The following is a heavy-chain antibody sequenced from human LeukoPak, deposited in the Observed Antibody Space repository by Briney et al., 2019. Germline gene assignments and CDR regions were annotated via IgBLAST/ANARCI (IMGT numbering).Heavy chain of an antibody. D-gene: IGHD6-13*01. CDR2: INPSGGST. J-gene: IGHJ5*02. CDR3: ARGLHDIAAARHYKYNWFDP. Sequence: ASVKVSCKASGYTFISYYMHWVRQAPGQGLEWMGIINPSGGSTTYAQMFQGRVILTTDTSTSTAYMELRSLRSDDTAVYYCARGLHDIAAARHYKYNWFDPWGQGTLVTVSS. CDR1: GYTFISYY. V-gene: IGHV1-46*01.